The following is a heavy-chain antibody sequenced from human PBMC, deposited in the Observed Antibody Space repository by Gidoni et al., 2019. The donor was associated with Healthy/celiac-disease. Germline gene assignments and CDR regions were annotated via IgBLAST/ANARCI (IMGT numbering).Heavy chain of an antibody. CDR1: GGSISSSSYY. CDR2: IYYSGST. V-gene: IGHV4-39*01. D-gene: IGHD2-15*01. CDR3: ARCIHNTLDY. Sequence: QLQLQESGPGLVKPAETLSLTCTGSGGSISSSSYYWGWIRQPPGKGLEWIGSIYYSGSTYYNPSLKSRVTTSVDTSKNQFSRQLSSVTAADTAVYYCARCIHNTLDYWGQGTLVTVSS. J-gene: IGHJ4*02.